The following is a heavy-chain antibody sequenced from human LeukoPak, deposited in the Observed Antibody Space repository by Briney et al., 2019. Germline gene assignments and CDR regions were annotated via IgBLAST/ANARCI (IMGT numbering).Heavy chain of an antibody. D-gene: IGHD2-2*01. J-gene: IGHJ3*02. CDR3: ARVTCTSTSCYRKDAFDI. Sequence: PSETLSLTCTVSGGSISSYYWNWIRQPPGNGLEWIGYIYYSGTTNYNPSLKGRVTISVDTSKNQFSLKLSSVTAADTAVYYCARVTCTSTSCYRKDAFDIWGQGTMVTVSS. CDR2: IYYSGTT. V-gene: IGHV4-59*01. CDR1: GGSISSYY.